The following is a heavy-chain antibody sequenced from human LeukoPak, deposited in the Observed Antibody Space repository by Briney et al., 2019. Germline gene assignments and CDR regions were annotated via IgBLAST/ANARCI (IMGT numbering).Heavy chain of an antibody. Sequence: GGSLRLSCAASGFTFSSYAMSWVRQAPGKGLEWVSAISGSGGNTYYADSVKGRFTISRDNSKNTLYLQMKSLRAEDTAVYYCAKVRDGALPVHDYWGQGTLVTVSS. V-gene: IGHV3-23*01. CDR1: GFTFSSYA. CDR3: AKVRDGALPVHDY. D-gene: IGHD1-26*01. CDR2: ISGSGGNT. J-gene: IGHJ4*02.